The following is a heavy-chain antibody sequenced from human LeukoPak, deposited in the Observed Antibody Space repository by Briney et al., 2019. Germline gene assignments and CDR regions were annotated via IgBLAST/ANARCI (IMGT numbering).Heavy chain of an antibody. CDR2: INTDGRTT. D-gene: IGHD3-22*01. J-gene: IGHJ4*02. V-gene: IGHV3-74*03. CDR1: GFTFSDYR. Sequence: GGSLRLSCAASGFTFSDYRMYWVRQPPGKGLVWASYINTDGRTTKYADSVRGRFTISRDNAKNTLYLQMNSLRAEDTAVYYCARDGVRSGYHEGPDYWGQGTLVTVSS. CDR3: ARDGVRSGYHEGPDY.